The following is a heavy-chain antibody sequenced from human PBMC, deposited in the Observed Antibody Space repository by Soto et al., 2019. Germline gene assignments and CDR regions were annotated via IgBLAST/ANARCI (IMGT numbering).Heavy chain of an antibody. CDR1: GDSMNNGDYF. D-gene: IGHD3-22*01. CDR3: ARDRAHFYESSGRLDL. Sequence: SETLSLTCSVSGDSMNNGDYFWTWIRQTPGKGLQWIGYISYSGSTFYNPSLKTRLTMSVDTSKNQFSVRLRSVTAADTAVYYCARDRAHFYESSGRLDLWGQVMLVTVSS. J-gene: IGHJ4*02. CDR2: ISYSGST. V-gene: IGHV4-30-4*01.